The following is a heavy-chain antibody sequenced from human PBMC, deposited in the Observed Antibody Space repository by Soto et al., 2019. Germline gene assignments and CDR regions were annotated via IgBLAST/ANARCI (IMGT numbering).Heavy chain of an antibody. CDR2: IYYSGST. V-gene: IGHV4-59*08. D-gene: IGHD4-17*01. J-gene: IGHJ4*02. Sequence: QVQLQESGPGLVKPSETLSLTCTVSGGSISSYYWSWIRQPPGKGLEWIGYIYYSGSTNYNPSLKGRVTISVDTSKNHLSLKLSSVPAADTAVYYCARRYGDCFDYWGQGTLVTVSS. CDR3: ARRYGDCFDY. CDR1: GGSISSYY.